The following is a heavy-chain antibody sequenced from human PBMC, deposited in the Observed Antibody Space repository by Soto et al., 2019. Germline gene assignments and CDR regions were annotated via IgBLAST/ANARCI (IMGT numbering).Heavy chain of an antibody. CDR1: GFTFSSYS. J-gene: IGHJ4*02. V-gene: IGHV3-48*02. CDR3: ATIKGGHDYESSGFHSVDY. Sequence: EVQLVESGGGLVQPGGSLRLSCAASGFTFSSYSMNWVRQAPGKGLEWLSYISSTSSTIYYADSVEARFTISRDNAKNSLFLQMNNLRDEDTAFYYCATIKGGHDYESSGFHSVDYWGQGTLVTVSS. CDR2: ISSTSSTI. D-gene: IGHD3-22*01.